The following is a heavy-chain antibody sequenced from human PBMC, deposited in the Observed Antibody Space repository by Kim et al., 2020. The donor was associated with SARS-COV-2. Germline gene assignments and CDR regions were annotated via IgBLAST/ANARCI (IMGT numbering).Heavy chain of an antibody. J-gene: IGHJ4*02. CDR1: GYSISSGYY. D-gene: IGHD3-9*01. V-gene: IGHV4-38-2*02. CDR2: IYHSGST. CDR3: ARGPVDDILTGYLDY. Sequence: SETLSLTCTVSGYSISSGYYWGWIRQPPGKGLEWIGSIYHSGSTYYNPSLKSRVTISVDTSKNQFSLNLSSVTAADTAVYYCARGPVDDILTGYLDYWGQGTLVTVSS.